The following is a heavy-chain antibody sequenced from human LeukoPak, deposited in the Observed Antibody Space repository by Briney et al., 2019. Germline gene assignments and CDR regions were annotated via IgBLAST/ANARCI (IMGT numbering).Heavy chain of an antibody. Sequence: PGGSLRLSCAASGFTFSSYWMSWVRQAPGKGLEWVANIKQEGSEKYYVDSVKGRFTISRGNAKNSLFLEMTSLRAEDTAVYYCARVLRYCSGGNCYSGGLGYMDVWGKGTTVTISS. CDR3: ARVLRYCSGGNCYSGGLGYMDV. J-gene: IGHJ6*03. CDR1: GFTFSSYW. CDR2: IKQEGSEK. D-gene: IGHD2-15*01. V-gene: IGHV3-7*03.